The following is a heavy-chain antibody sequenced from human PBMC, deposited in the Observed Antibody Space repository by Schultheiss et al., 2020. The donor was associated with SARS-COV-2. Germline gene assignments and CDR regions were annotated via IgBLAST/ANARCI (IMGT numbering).Heavy chain of an antibody. D-gene: IGHD2-15*01. CDR2: IYYSGST. CDR1: GGSISPYY. CDR3: ARVTGCSGGSCHLIKSYYYYYYMDV. J-gene: IGHJ6*03. Sequence: SETLSLTCTVSGGSISPYYWGWIRQPPGKGLEWIGYIYYSGSTYYNPSLKSRVTISVDTSKNQFSLKLSSVTAADTAVYYCARVTGCSGGSCHLIKSYYYYYYMDVWGKGTTVTVSS. V-gene: IGHV4-59*01.